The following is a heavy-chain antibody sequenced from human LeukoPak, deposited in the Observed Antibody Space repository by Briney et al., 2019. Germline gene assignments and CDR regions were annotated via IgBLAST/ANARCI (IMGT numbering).Heavy chain of an antibody. CDR1: GFTFSAYD. J-gene: IGHJ3*02. D-gene: IGHD2-21*02. CDR3: AKMQVVTAIHPDAFDI. V-gene: IGHV3-23*01. CDR2: ISGSGGST. Sequence: GGSLRLSCAASGFTFSAYDMNWVRQAPGRGLEWVSAISGSGGSTNYADSVKGRFTISRDNSKKTLDLEMNSLRAEDTAVYYCAKMQVVTAIHPDAFDIWGQGTMVTVSS.